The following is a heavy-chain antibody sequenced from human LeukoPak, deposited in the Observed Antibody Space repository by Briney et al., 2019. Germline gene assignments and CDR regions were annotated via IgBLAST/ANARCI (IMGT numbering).Heavy chain of an antibody. V-gene: IGHV4-39*01. Sequence: PSETLSLTCTVSGGSISSSSYYWGWIRQPPGKGLEWIGSIYYSGSTYYNPSLKRRVTISVDTSKNQFSLKLSSVTAADTAVYYCARVRFLEWFDYYGMDVWGQGTTVTVSS. CDR3: ARVRFLEWFDYYGMDV. CDR2: IYYSGST. D-gene: IGHD3-3*01. J-gene: IGHJ6*02. CDR1: GGSISSSSYY.